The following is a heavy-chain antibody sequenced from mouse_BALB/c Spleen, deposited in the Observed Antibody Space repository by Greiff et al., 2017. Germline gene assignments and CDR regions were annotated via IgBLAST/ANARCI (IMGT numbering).Heavy chain of an antibody. J-gene: IGHJ2*01. D-gene: IGHD1-1*01. Sequence: VQLQESGPGLVAPSQSLSITCTVSGFSLTSYGVHWVRQPPGKGLEWLGVIWAGGSTNYNSALMSRLSISKDNSKSQVFLKMNSLQTDDTAMYYGARGNYYGSSYDFDYWGQGTTLTVSS. CDR2: IWAGGST. V-gene: IGHV2-9*02. CDR1: GFSLTSYG. CDR3: ARGNYYGSSYDFDY.